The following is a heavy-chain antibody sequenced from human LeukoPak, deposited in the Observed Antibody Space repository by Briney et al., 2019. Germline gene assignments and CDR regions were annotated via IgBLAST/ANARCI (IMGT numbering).Heavy chain of an antibody. CDR3: ARGLDYYDSQVVVDP. CDR2: IYYSGST. D-gene: IGHD3-22*01. J-gene: IGHJ5*02. V-gene: IGHV4-31*03. CDR1: GGSISSGGYY. Sequence: PSETLSLTCTVSGGSISSGGYYWSWIRQHPGKGLEWIGYIYYSGSTYYNPSLKSRVTISVDTSKNQFSLKLSSVTAADTAVYYCARGLDYYDSQVVVDPWGQGTLVTVSS.